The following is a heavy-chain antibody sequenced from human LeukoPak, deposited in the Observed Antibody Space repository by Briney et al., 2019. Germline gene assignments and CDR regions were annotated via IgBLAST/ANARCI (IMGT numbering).Heavy chain of an antibody. Sequence: GGSLSLSCAASGFILNTYTITWVRQAPGKGLEWVSSITNTPNYIYYADSVKGRFTISRDNANNSLRAEEPAVYYCWRDSPYDTSIWXQGTLVTVSS. V-gene: IGHV3-21*01. CDR2: ITNTPNYI. D-gene: IGHD3-16*01. CDR1: GFILNTYT. J-gene: IGHJ4*02. CDR3: WRDSPYDTSI.